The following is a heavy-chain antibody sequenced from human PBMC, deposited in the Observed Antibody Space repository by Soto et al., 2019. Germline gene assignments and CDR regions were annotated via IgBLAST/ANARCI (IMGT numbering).Heavy chain of an antibody. CDR2: IMHSGTS. J-gene: IGHJ4*02. CDR1: GGSFSGYY. V-gene: IGHV4-34*12. Sequence: PSETLSLTCAVSGGSFSGYYWSWIRQSPGKGLEWIGEIMHSGTSNYNPSLESRLTMSVDTSKNQISLELSSLTAADTAVYYCARVKTGTLPYYFDFWGQGTRVTVSS. CDR3: ARVKTGTLPYYFDF. D-gene: IGHD1-1*01.